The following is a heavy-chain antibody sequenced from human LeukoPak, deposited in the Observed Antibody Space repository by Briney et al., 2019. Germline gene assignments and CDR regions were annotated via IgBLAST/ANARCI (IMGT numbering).Heavy chain of an antibody. CDR2: ISTSSRTI. Sequence: GGSLRLSCAASGFTFSSYSMNWVRQAPGKGLEWVSYISTSSRTIYYADSVEGRFTISRDNAKNSLYLQMNSLRDEDTAVYYCARDSEYSGYDLGGDFDYWGQGTLVTVSS. V-gene: IGHV3-48*02. CDR3: ARDSEYSGYDLGGDFDY. D-gene: IGHD5-12*01. J-gene: IGHJ4*02. CDR1: GFTFSSYS.